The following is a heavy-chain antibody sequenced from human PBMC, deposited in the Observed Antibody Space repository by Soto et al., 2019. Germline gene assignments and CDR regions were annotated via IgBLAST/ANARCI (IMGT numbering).Heavy chain of an antibody. CDR3: AVRYYYGSGPFDP. D-gene: IGHD3-10*01. CDR1: GGSISSGGYS. CDR2: IYHSGST. Sequence: SETLSLTCAVSGGSISSGGYSWSWIRQPPGKGLEWIGYIYHSGSTYYNPSLKSRVTISVDRPKNQFSLKLSSVTAADTAVYYCAVRYYYGSGPFDPWGQGTLVTVSS. V-gene: IGHV4-30-2*01. J-gene: IGHJ5*02.